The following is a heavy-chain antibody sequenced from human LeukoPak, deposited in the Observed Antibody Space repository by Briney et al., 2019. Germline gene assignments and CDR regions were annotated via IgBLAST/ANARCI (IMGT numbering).Heavy chain of an antibody. J-gene: IGHJ4*02. Sequence: TGGSLRLSCAASGFTFSTYWMSWVRQAPGKGLEWVANIKQDGSEKYYVDSVKGRFTISRDNAKNSLYLQMNSLRAEDTAVYYCARKAYGSGSYYTPFDYWGQGTLVTVSS. CDR2: IKQDGSEK. CDR1: GFTFSTYW. D-gene: IGHD3-10*01. CDR3: ARKAYGSGSYYTPFDY. V-gene: IGHV3-7*01.